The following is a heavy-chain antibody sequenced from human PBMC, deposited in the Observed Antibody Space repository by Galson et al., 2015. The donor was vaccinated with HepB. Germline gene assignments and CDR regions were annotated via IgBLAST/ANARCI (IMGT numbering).Heavy chain of an antibody. CDR1: GGTFSSYT. Sequence: SVKVSCKASGGTFSSYTISWVRQAPGQGLEWMGRIIPILGIANYAQKFQGRVTITADKSTSTAYMELSSLRSEDTAVYYCASSPRSVLLWFGEGLDYWGQGTLVTVSS. V-gene: IGHV1-69*02. CDR2: IIPILGIA. CDR3: ASSPRSVLLWFGEGLDY. J-gene: IGHJ4*02. D-gene: IGHD3-10*01.